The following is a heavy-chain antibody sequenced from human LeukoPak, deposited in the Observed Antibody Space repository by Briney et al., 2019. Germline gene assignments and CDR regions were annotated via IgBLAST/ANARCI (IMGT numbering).Heavy chain of an antibody. V-gene: IGHV4-31*03. Sequence: PSETLSLTCTVSGGSISSGGYYWSWIRQHPGKGLEWIGYIYYSGSTYYNPSLKGRVTISVDTSKNQFSLKLSSVTAADTAVYYCARDRSPEHYYDSSHWDYYYGMDVWGQGTTVTVSS. CDR2: IYYSGST. CDR1: GGSISSGGYY. J-gene: IGHJ6*02. D-gene: IGHD3-22*01. CDR3: ARDRSPEHYYDSSHWDYYYGMDV.